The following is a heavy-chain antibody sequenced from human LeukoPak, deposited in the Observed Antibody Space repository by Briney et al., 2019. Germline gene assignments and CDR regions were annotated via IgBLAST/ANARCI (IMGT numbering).Heavy chain of an antibody. Sequence: SETLSLTCAVSGGSISSSSYYWGWIRQPPGKGLEWIGSIYYSGSTYYNPSLKRRVTISVDRSKNQFSLKLSSVTAADTAVYYCARGKYEWLRPGPFDYWGQGTLVTVSS. J-gene: IGHJ4*02. CDR3: ARGKYEWLRPGPFDY. D-gene: IGHD5-12*01. CDR2: IYYSGST. CDR1: GGSISSSSYY. V-gene: IGHV4-39*07.